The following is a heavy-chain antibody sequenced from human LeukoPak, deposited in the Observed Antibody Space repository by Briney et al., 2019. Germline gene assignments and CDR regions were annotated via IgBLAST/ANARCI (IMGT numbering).Heavy chain of an antibody. CDR2: ISAYNGNT. J-gene: IGHJ4*02. CDR1: GYTFTSYG. CDR3: ARDSYDSWSGWLLGQVVSYFDY. Sequence: ASVKVSCKASGYTFTSYGISWVRQAPGQGLEWMGWISAYNGNTNYAQKLQGRVTMTTDTSTSTAYMELRSLRSDDTAVYYCARDSYDSWSGWLLGQVVSYFDYWGQGTLVTVSS. D-gene: IGHD3-3*01. V-gene: IGHV1-18*01.